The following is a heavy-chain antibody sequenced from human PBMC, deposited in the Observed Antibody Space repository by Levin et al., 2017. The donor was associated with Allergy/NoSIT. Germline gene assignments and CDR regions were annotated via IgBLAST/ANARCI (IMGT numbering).Heavy chain of an antibody. V-gene: IGHV3-11*03. Sequence: GGSLRLSCAASGFRFSDYYMFWIRQAPGKGLEWVSYISDSSTYTNSADSVKGRFTISRDNAKNSLYLQMDSLRVEDTAVYYCARSFTVTRIDYWGQGTLVTVAS. CDR2: ISDSSTYT. CDR1: GFRFSDYY. J-gene: IGHJ4*02. CDR3: ARSFTVTRIDY. D-gene: IGHD4-17*01.